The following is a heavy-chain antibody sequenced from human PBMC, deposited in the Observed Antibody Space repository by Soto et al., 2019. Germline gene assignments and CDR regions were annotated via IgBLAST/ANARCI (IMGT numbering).Heavy chain of an antibody. J-gene: IGHJ2*01. Sequence: SVKVSCKASEDTFRNYAISWVRQAPGQGLEWMGGIIPIFGTANYAQKFQGRVTITADTSANTVYLELSSLRSEDTAVYYCASNKYDSSAYYYWYLGLWGRGTPVTVSS. CDR1: EDTFRNYA. CDR3: ASNKYDSSAYYYWYLGL. D-gene: IGHD3-22*01. V-gene: IGHV1-69*06. CDR2: IIPIFGTA.